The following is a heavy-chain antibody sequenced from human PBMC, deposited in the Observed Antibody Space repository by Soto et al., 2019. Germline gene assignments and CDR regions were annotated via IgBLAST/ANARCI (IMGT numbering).Heavy chain of an antibody. CDR2: ISVYNGKT. D-gene: IGHD3-10*01. CDR1: VYTFTNLG. Sequence: ASLWVSRHASVYTFTNLGISGVGKAPGKGLEGMGWISVYNGKTNLAQKFQGRVTMPRNTPISTAYMELSSLRFEDTAVYYCAREGVRGMDVWGQGTTVTFSS. J-gene: IGHJ6*02. CDR3: AREGVRGMDV. V-gene: IGHV1-18*01.